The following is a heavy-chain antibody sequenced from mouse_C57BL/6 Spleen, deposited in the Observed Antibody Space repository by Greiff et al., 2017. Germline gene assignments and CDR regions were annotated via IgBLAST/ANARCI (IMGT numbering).Heavy chain of an antibody. CDR3: ASLYSGYYFDY. CDR1: GYSITSGYY. CDR2: ISYDGSN. D-gene: IGHD3-2*02. V-gene: IGHV3-6*01. Sequence: EVKLMESGPGLVKPSQSLSLTCSVTGYSITSGYYWNWIRQFPGNKLEWMGYISYDGSNNYNPSLKNRISITRDTSKNQFFLKLNSVTTEDTATYYCASLYSGYYFDYWGQGTTLTVSS. J-gene: IGHJ2*01.